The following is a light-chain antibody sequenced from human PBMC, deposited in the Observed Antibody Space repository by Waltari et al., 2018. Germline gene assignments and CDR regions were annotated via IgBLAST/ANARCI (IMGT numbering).Light chain of an antibody. J-gene: IGKJ1*01. CDR2: DVS. CDR1: QSVSDW. CDR3: QHYSHSSPWT. V-gene: IGKV1-5*01. Sequence: DIQMTQSPSTLSASVGDRVTITCRASQSVSDWLAWYQQKPGKAPELLIFDVSTLKSGVPSRFIGRGSGTEFTLTISSLQPDDFATYYCQHYSHSSPWTFGQGTKVEIK.